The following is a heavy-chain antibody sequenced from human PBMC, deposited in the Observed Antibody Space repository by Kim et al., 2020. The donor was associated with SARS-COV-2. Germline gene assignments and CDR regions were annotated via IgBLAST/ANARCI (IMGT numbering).Heavy chain of an antibody. CDR1: GGSISSYY. V-gene: IGHV4-59*08. D-gene: IGHD5-18*01. J-gene: IGHJ2*01. CDR2: IHYSGST. Sequence: SETLSLTCTVSGGSISSYYWSWIRQPPGKGLEWIGYIHYSGSTNYNPSLKSRVTISVDTSKNQFSLKLSSVTAADTAVYYCARQSSAMVSRYFDLWGRGTLVTVSS. CDR3: ARQSSAMVSRYFDL.